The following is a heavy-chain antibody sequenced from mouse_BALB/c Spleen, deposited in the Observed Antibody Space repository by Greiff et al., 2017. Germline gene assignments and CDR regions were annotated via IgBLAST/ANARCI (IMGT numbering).Heavy chain of an antibody. CDR2: IDPANGNT. Sequence: VQLQQSGAELVKPGASVKLSCTASGFNIKDTYMHWVKQRPEQGLEWIGRIDPANGNTKYDPKFQGKATITADTSSNTAYLQLSSLTSEDTAVYYCARDYYGSSYAAYWGQGTLVTVSA. D-gene: IGHD1-1*01. CDR1: GFNIKDTY. J-gene: IGHJ3*01. CDR3: ARDYYGSSYAAY. V-gene: IGHV14-3*02.